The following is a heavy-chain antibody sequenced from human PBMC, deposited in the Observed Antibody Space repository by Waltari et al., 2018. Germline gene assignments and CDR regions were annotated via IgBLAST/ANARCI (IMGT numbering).Heavy chain of an antibody. CDR1: GGSISSTSYY. Sequence: QLQLQESGPGLVKPSETLSLPCTVSGGSISSTSYYWGWSRQPSGKGLQWIGSIYYSGSTYYNPSLKGRVTISVDTSKNQFALKLSSVTDADTAVYYCASPLTAGSVDAFDIWGQGTMVTVSS. CDR2: IYYSGST. J-gene: IGHJ3*02. D-gene: IGHD6-13*01. V-gene: IGHV4-39*01. CDR3: ASPLTAGSVDAFDI.